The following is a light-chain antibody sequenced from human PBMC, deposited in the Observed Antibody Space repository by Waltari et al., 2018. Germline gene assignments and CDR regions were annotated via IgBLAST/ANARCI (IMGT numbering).Light chain of an antibody. CDR3: QVWDSGSDHPYV. CDR2: YYS. J-gene: IGLJ1*01. Sequence: SFVLTQPPSVSVAPGQTARITCDGNNISTGSVHWYQQKPGQAPVLVMYYYSARPSGVPERFSGSHSGNTAALTISRVEAGDEADYYCQVWDSGSDHPYVFGTGTKVTVL. CDR1: NISTGS. V-gene: IGLV3-21*04.